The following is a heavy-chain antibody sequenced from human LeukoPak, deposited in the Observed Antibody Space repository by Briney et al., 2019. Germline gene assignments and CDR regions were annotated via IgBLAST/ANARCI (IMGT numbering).Heavy chain of an antibody. CDR2: IDPSDSYT. CDR1: EYSFISYW. J-gene: IGHJ2*01. CDR3: ARHESGWYASQYLDL. Sequence: GESLSISGKGSEYSFISYWISWVRQVPGKGLEWMGRIDPSDSYTNYSPSFQGHVTISADKSISTAYLQGSSLKASDTARYYCARHESGWYASQYLDLWGRGTLVTVSS. D-gene: IGHD6-19*01. V-gene: IGHV5-10-1*01.